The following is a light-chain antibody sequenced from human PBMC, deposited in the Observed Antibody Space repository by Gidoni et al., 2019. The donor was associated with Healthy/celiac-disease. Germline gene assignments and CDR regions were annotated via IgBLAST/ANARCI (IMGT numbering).Light chain of an antibody. CDR1: QGIRND. CDR3: LQDLYT. V-gene: IGKV1-6*01. J-gene: IGKJ2*01. Sequence: AIQMTQSPSSLSASGGDRVTITCRASQGIRNDLGWYQQKPRKAPKLLIYAASSLQSGVPSRFRGSGSGTDFTLTISSLQPADFATYYCLQDLYTFGQGTKLEIK. CDR2: AAS.